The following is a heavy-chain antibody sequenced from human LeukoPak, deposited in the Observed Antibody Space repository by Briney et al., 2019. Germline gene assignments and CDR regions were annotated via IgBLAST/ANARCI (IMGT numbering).Heavy chain of an antibody. CDR2: INPNSGGT. CDR1: GYTFTGYY. CDR3: ATDLFRGVTRYYYYGMDV. Sequence: GASVKVSCKASGYTFTGYYMHWVRQAPGQGLEWMGWINPNSGGTNYAQKFQGRVTMTEDTSTDTAYMELSSLRSEDTAVYYCATDLFRGVTRYYYYGMDVWGQGTTVTVSS. V-gene: IGHV1-2*02. J-gene: IGHJ6*02. D-gene: IGHD3-10*01.